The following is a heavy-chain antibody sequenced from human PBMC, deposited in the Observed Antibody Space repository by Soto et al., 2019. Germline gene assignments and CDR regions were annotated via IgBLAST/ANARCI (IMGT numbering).Heavy chain of an antibody. D-gene: IGHD3-16*01. J-gene: IGHJ6*02. Sequence: EVQLVESGGGLVQPGGSLRLSCAASGFTFSSYWMHWVRQAPGKGLVWVSRINSDGSITSYADSVKGRFTISRDNVKNTLYLHMNSLRAEDTAVYYCARQEGGAFYYDGMDVWGQGTTVTVYS. V-gene: IGHV3-74*01. CDR2: INSDGSIT. CDR3: ARQEGGAFYYDGMDV. CDR1: GFTFSSYW.